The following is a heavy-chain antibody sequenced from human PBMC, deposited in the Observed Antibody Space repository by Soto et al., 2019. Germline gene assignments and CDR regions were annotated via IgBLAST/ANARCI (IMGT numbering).Heavy chain of an antibody. CDR3: ASSSGWYAHAFDI. J-gene: IGHJ3*02. CDR2: ISGSGGST. V-gene: IGHV3-23*01. D-gene: IGHD6-19*01. Sequence: EVQLLESGGGLVQPGGSLRLFCAASGFTFSSYAMSWVRQAPGKGLEWVSAISGSGGSTYYADSVKGRFTISRDNSKNTLYLQMNSLRAEDTAVYYCASSSGWYAHAFDIWGQGTMVTVSS. CDR1: GFTFSSYA.